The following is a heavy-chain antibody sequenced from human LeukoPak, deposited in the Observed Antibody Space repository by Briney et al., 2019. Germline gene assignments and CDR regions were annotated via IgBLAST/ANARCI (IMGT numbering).Heavy chain of an antibody. CDR1: GGSISSGGYY. CDR2: IYYSGST. Sequence: PSETLSLTCTVSGGSISSGGYYWTWIRQHPGKGLEWIGYIYYSGSTYYNPSLKSRVAISVDTSKNQFSLRLSSVTAADTAVYYCALGYCGGGSCYAREYFQHWGQGTLVTVSS. D-gene: IGHD2-15*01. CDR3: ALGYCGGGSCYAREYFQH. J-gene: IGHJ1*01. V-gene: IGHV4-31*03.